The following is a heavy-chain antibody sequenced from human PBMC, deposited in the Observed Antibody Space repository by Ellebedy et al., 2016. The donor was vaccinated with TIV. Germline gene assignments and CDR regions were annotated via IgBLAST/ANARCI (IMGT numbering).Heavy chain of an antibody. Sequence: SETLSLXXTVSGGSISSYYWSWIRQTPGKGLEWIGSISYYGNTNYNPSLKSRVTMSVDTTKKHISLRLSSVTAADTAVYYCARVGDYYGSGSLDYWGRGTLVAVSS. D-gene: IGHD3-10*01. V-gene: IGHV4-59*12. CDR1: GGSISSYY. J-gene: IGHJ4*02. CDR2: ISYYGNT. CDR3: ARVGDYYGSGSLDY.